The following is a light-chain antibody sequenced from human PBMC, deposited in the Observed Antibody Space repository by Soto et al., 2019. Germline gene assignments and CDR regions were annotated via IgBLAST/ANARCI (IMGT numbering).Light chain of an antibody. J-gene: IGLJ1*01. Sequence: QSALTQPPSASGSPGQSVTISCTGTSSDVGSYNYVSWYQQHPGKAPKLMIYEVSKRPSGVPDRFSGSKSGNTASLTVSGLQAEDEADYYCSSYAGSNKGSYVFGTGTKLTVL. CDR3: SSYAGSNKGSYV. CDR2: EVS. CDR1: SSDVGSYNY. V-gene: IGLV2-8*01.